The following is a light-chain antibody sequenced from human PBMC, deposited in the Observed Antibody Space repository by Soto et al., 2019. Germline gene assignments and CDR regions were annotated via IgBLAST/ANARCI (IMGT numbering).Light chain of an antibody. CDR2: AAS. Sequence: ETVMTQSPATLSVSPGERITLSCRASQSVGINLAWYQQKPGQAPRLLIYAASSRATSIPARFIGDGSGTEFTLTISSLQSEDFAVYYCQQYYDWPPGGAFGQGTKLEIK. CDR1: QSVGIN. CDR3: QQYYDWPPGGA. J-gene: IGKJ2*01. V-gene: IGKV3-15*01.